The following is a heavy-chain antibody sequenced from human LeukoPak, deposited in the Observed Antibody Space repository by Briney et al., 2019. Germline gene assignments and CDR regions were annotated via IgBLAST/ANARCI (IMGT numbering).Heavy chain of an antibody. V-gene: IGHV3-23*01. J-gene: IGHJ4*02. CDR2: ISGSGGST. CDR1: GFTFSSYA. Sequence: GGSLRLSCAASGFTFSSYAMSWVRQAPGKGLEWVSAISGSGGSTYYAGSVKGRFTISRDNSKNTLYLQMNSLRAEDTAVYSCPSGGPIYCSGASCYPGDYWGPGHLVTASS. CDR3: PSGGPIYCSGASCYPGDY. D-gene: IGHD2-15*01.